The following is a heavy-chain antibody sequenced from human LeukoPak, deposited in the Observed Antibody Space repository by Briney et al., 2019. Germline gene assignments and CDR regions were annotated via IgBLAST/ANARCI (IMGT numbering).Heavy chain of an antibody. V-gene: IGHV1-69*04. Sequence: SVKVSCKASGGTFSSYTISWVRQAPGQGLEWMGRIIPILGIANYAQKFQGRVTIIADKSTSTAYMELSSLRSEDTAVYYCARDRKQWLVSYNWFDPWGQGTLVTVSS. CDR1: GGTFSSYT. D-gene: IGHD6-19*01. CDR2: IIPILGIA. J-gene: IGHJ5*02. CDR3: ARDRKQWLVSYNWFDP.